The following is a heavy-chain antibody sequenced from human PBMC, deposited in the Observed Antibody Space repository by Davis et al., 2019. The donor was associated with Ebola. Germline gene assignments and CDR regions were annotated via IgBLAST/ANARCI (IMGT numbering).Heavy chain of an antibody. CDR3: AKDRSRWDSRTDVFDM. CDR1: GFTFSTYA. J-gene: IGHJ3*02. D-gene: IGHD1-26*01. V-gene: IGHV3-23*01. Sequence: AGSLRLSCAASGFTFSTYAITWVRQAPGKGLEWVPLISDSGAFTYYAESVQGRFTISRDNSKNTLYLQMNSLRAEDTAVYYCAKDRSRWDSRTDVFDMWGQGTMVTVSS. CDR2: ISDSGAFT.